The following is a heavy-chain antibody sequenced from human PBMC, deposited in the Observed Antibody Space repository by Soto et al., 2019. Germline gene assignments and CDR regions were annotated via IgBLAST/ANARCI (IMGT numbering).Heavy chain of an antibody. D-gene: IGHD5-18*01. CDR1: GYSISSGYY. Sequence: SKPLSLTCSFSGYSISSGYYWGWIRQPPGKGLEWIGSIYHSGSTYYNPSLKSRVTISVDTSKNQFSLKLSSVTAADTAVYYCARGLWHSYGYPRCFDYWGQGTLVTVSS. V-gene: IGHV4-38-2*02. J-gene: IGHJ4*02. CDR2: IYHSGST. CDR3: ARGLWHSYGYPRCFDY.